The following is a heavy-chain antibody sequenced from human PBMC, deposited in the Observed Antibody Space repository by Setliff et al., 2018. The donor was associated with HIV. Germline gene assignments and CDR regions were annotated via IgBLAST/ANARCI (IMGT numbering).Heavy chain of an antibody. J-gene: IGHJ3*02. D-gene: IGHD3-22*01. V-gene: IGHV4-39*01. CDR2: IYHDGRT. CDR3: ARQLASGFWAFDI. CDR1: DDSFSTSDYW. Sequence: SETLSLTCTVSDDSFSTSDYWWAWVRQPPGKGLEWIGSIYHDGRTYYSPSLKSRVTISVDTYKNRFSLKLSSVTATDTAVYYCARQLASGFWAFDIWGQGTMVTVSS.